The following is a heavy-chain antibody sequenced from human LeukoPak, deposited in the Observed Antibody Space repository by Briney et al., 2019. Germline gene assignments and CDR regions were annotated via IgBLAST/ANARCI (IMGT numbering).Heavy chain of an antibody. V-gene: IGHV1-2*02. CDR1: GYTFTGYY. CDR2: INPNSGGT. D-gene: IGHD3-10*01. CDR3: ASNYYGSGTIYYYYMDV. Sequence: AASVKVSCKASGYTFTGYYMHWVRQAPGQGLEWMGWINPNSGGTNYAQKFQGRVTMTRDTSISTAYMELSRLRSDDTAVYYCASNYYGSGTIYYYYMDVWGKGTTVTVSS. J-gene: IGHJ6*03.